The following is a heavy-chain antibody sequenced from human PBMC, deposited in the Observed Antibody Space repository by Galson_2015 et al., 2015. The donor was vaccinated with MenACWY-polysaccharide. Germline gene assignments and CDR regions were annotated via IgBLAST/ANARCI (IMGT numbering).Heavy chain of an antibody. CDR3: TAGAGIDTRCTGGGFEI. D-gene: IGHD2-8*02. V-gene: IGHV3-15*01. CDR1: GFSFSNAW. Sequence: LTLSCAAAGFSFSNAWLNWVRKAPGKGLARIGRISTKTDGGTTDSAAPAKGRFTISRDDSITTLYLQMNSLDTEETAMYFCTAGAGIDTRCTGGGFEIWGRGTMVTVSS. J-gene: IGHJ3*02. CDR2: ISTKTDGGTT.